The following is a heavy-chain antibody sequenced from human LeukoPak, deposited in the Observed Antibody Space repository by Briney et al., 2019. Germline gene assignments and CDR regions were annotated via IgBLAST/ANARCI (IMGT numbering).Heavy chain of an antibody. CDR1: ELPFSGNA. Sequence: GGSLGSSWAASELPFSGNAMHWFPQAPGKGLEWVAVIWYDGSNKYYADSVKGRFTISRDNSKNTLSLQMNSLRAEDTAVYYCARWGPSKTADYWGQGTLVTVSS. CDR2: IWYDGSNK. J-gene: IGHJ4*02. CDR3: ARWGPSKTADY. D-gene: IGHD2-2*01. V-gene: IGHV3-33*01.